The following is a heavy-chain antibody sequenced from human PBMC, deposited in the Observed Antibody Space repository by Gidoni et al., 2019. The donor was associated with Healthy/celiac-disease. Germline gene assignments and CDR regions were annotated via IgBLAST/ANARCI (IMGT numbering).Heavy chain of an antibody. CDR3: ARGGYCSSTSCYQFGYFDY. J-gene: IGHJ4*02. Sequence: EVQLVQSGAEVKKPGESLKISCKGSGYSFTSYWIGWVRQMPGKGLEWMGIIYPGDSDTRYSPSFQGQVTISADKSISTAYLQWSSLKASDTAMYYCARGGYCSSTSCYQFGYFDYWGQGTLVTVSS. D-gene: IGHD2-2*01. V-gene: IGHV5-51*01. CDR1: GYSFTSYW. CDR2: IYPGDSDT.